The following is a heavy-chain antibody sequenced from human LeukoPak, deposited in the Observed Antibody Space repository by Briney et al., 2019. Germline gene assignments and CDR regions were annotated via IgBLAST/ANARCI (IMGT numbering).Heavy chain of an antibody. CDR1: GGPPSGYY. CDR2: IKHSGNT. D-gene: IGHD5-24*01. J-gene: IGHJ4*02. V-gene: IGHV4-34*01. CDR3: ARDRETIHY. Sequence: SETHSVNRAVYGGPPSGYYGSWISQPPGKGLEWIGEIKHSGNTNYNPPLKSRVTISVDMSKNQFSLKLNSVTAADTAVYYCARDRETIHYWGQGTRVSVSS.